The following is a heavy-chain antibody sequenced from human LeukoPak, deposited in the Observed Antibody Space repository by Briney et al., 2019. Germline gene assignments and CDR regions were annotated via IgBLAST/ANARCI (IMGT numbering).Heavy chain of an antibody. J-gene: IGHJ4*02. CDR1: GFTFSSYA. D-gene: IGHD5-18*01. CDR3: AKHPHTAMVTSNFDY. CDR2: ITGSGGNT. V-gene: IGHV3-23*01. Sequence: GGSLRLSCAASGFTFSSYAMSWVRQAPGKGLEWVSDITGSGGNTYYADSVKGRFTISRDNSKNTLYLQMDSLRAEDTAVYYCAKHPHTAMVTSNFDYWGQGTLVTVSS.